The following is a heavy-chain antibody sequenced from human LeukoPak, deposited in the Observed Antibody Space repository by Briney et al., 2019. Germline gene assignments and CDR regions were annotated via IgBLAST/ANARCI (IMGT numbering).Heavy chain of an antibody. CDR3: ARGRRQHVSDY. D-gene: IGHD6-6*01. Sequence: SETLSLTCAVYGGSFSGYYWSWIRQPPGKGLEWIGEINHSGSTNYNPSLKSRVTVSVDTSKNQFSLKLSSVTAADTAVYYCARGRRQHVSDYWGQGTLVTVSS. CDR1: GGSFSGYY. CDR2: INHSGST. V-gene: IGHV4-34*01. J-gene: IGHJ4*02.